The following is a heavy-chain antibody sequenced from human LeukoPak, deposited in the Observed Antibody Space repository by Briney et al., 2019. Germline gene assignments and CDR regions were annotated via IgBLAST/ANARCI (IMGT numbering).Heavy chain of an antibody. Sequence: PGGSLRLSCVASGFRFSGYSMNWVRQAPGEGLEWVSIINDYSTEIHYADSVKGRFTISRDNAKNSLYLQMSSLRVEDTAVYYCARDMDQLPDENWGRGTLVTVSS. CDR3: ARDMDQLPDEN. CDR1: GFRFSGYS. J-gene: IGHJ4*02. V-gene: IGHV3-21*01. CDR2: INDYSTEI. D-gene: IGHD1-1*01.